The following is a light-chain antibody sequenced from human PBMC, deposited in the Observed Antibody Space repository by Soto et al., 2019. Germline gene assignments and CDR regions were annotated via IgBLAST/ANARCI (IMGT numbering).Light chain of an antibody. CDR2: GAS. CDR1: QSVTSNY. V-gene: IGKV3-20*01. Sequence: EIMLTQSPGTLSLSPGERATLSCRASQSVTSNYLAWYQQKPGQAPRLLIYGASSRATGIPDRFSGSGAGTDFTLTISRLEPEDFAIYYCQQYGTSAPITFGQGTRLEIE. CDR3: QQYGTSAPIT. J-gene: IGKJ5*01.